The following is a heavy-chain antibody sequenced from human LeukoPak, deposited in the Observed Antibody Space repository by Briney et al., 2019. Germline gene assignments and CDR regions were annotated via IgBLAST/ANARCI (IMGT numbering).Heavy chain of an antibody. CDR1: GFTFSSYG. V-gene: IGHV3-30*03. D-gene: IGHD1-26*01. J-gene: IGHJ4*02. Sequence: PGGSLRLSCAASGFTFSSYGMHWVRQAPGKGLEWVAVISYDGSNKYYADSVKGRFTISRDNSKNTLYLQMNSLRAEDTAVYYCAIQGSGSYINYYWGQGTLVTVSS. CDR3: AIQGSGSYINYY. CDR2: ISYDGSNK.